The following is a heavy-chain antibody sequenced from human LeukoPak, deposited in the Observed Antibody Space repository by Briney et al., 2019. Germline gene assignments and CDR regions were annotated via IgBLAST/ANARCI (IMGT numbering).Heavy chain of an antibody. CDR3: ARGGYDFWSGYPFDY. D-gene: IGHD3-3*01. CDR2: IYYSGST. J-gene: IGHJ4*02. V-gene: IGHV4-59*01. Sequence: SETLSLTCSVSGDSISSYYWSWIRQPPGKGLEWIGYIYYSGSTNYNPSLKSRVTISVDTSKNQFSLKLSSVTAADTAVYYCARGGYDFWSGYPFDYWGQGTLVTVSS. CDR1: GDSISSYY.